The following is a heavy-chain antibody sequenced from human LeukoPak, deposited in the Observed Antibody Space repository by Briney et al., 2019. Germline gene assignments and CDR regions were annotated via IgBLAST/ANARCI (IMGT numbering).Heavy chain of an antibody. CDR3: ARSGSTPAGAFDI. CDR2: INPNSGGT. Sequence: GASVKVSCKASGYTLTGYYMHWVRQAPGQGLEWMGWINPNSGGTNYAQKFQGWVTMTRDTSISAAYMELSRLRSDDTAVYYCARSGSTPAGAFDIWGQGIMVTVSS. D-gene: IGHD2-2*01. CDR1: GYTLTGYY. V-gene: IGHV1-2*04. J-gene: IGHJ3*02.